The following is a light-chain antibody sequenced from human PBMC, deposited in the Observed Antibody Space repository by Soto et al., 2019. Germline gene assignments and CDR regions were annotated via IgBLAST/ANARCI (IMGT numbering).Light chain of an antibody. J-gene: IGKJ1*01. Sequence: EIVMTQSPSTLPVSPGETATLSCRASQSGSSSYFACYQQKPGQAPRLLIYGASSRATGIPDRFSGSGSGTDFTLTISRLGPEDIAVYYCQQYGSPPWTFGQGTK. CDR2: GAS. V-gene: IGKV3-20*01. CDR1: QSGSSSY. CDR3: QQYGSPPWT.